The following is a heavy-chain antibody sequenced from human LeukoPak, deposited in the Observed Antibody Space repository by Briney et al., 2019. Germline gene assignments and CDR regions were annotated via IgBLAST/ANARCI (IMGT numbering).Heavy chain of an antibody. V-gene: IGHV3-21*01. D-gene: IGHD3-22*01. Sequence: PGRSLRLSCAASGFTFSSYGMNWVRQAPGKGLEWVSSISSSSSYIHSADSVKGRFTISRDNAKNSLYLQMNSLRAEDTAVYYCARDLYDSGAYSSPIDYWGQGTLVTVSS. CDR1: GFTFSSYG. CDR3: ARDLYDSGAYSSPIDY. J-gene: IGHJ4*02. CDR2: ISSSSSYI.